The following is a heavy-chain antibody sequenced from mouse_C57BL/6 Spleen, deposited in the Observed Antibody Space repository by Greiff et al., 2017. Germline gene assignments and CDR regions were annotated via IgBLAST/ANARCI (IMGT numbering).Heavy chain of an antibody. CDR2: ISSGSSTI. V-gene: IGHV5-17*01. J-gene: IGHJ1*03. CDR3: ARRYYGSSTGYFDV. Sequence: EVNVVESGGGLVKPGGSLKLSCAASGFTFSDYGMHWVRQAPEKGLEWVAYISSGSSTIYYADTVKGRFTISRDNAKNTLFLQMTSLRSEDTAMYYCARRYYGSSTGYFDVWGTGTTVTVSS. D-gene: IGHD1-1*01. CDR1: GFTFSDYG.